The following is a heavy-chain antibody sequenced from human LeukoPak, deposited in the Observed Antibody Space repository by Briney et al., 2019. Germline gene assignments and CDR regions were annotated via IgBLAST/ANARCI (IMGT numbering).Heavy chain of an antibody. CDR1: GFTFSSYA. V-gene: IGHV3-23*01. CDR3: AREKKMATDLDY. Sequence: GGSLRLSCAASGFTFSSYAMSWVRQAPGKGLEWVSAISGSGGSTYYADSVKGRFTISRDNAKNSLYLQMNSLRAEDTAVYYCAREKKMATDLDYWGQGTLVTVSS. J-gene: IGHJ4*02. CDR2: ISGSGGST. D-gene: IGHD5-24*01.